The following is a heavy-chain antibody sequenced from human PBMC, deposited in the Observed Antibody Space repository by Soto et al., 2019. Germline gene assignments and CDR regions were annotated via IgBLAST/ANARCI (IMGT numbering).Heavy chain of an antibody. CDR2: IIPIFGTA. Sequence: QVQLVQSGAEVKKPGSSVKVSCKASGGTFSSYAISWVRQAPGQGLEWMGGIIPIFGTANYAQKFQGRVTITSDEXXSXAXTELSSLRSEDTAVYYCARPNSYGLPKFYYYYGMDVWGQGTTVTVSS. CDR1: GGTFSSYA. J-gene: IGHJ6*02. CDR3: ARPNSYGLPKFYYYYGMDV. V-gene: IGHV1-69*05. D-gene: IGHD5-18*01.